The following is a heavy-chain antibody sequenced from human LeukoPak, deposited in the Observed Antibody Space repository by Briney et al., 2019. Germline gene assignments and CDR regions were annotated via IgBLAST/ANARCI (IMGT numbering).Heavy chain of an antibody. Sequence: SVKVSCKASGGTFSSYAISWVRQAPGQGLEWMGGIIPTFGTANYAQKFQGRVTITTDESTSTAYMELSSLRSEDTAVYYCARDRKVAARQGAFDIWGQGTMVTVSS. D-gene: IGHD6-6*01. V-gene: IGHV1-69*05. CDR3: ARDRKVAARQGAFDI. CDR2: IIPTFGTA. J-gene: IGHJ3*02. CDR1: GGTFSSYA.